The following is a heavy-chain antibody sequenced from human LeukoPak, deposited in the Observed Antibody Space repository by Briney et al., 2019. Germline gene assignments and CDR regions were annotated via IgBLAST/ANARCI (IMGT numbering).Heavy chain of an antibody. Sequence: SETLSLTCTVSGGSISSDYWSWIRQPPGKGLEWIGHIYYTGSTNYNSSLKSRVTISVDTSKKHFSLKLSSVTAAGTAVYYCARFRPGGYFQDRGQGTLVTVSS. CDR2: IYYTGST. D-gene: IGHD3-10*01. CDR3: ARFRPGGYFQD. J-gene: IGHJ1*01. CDR1: GGSISSDY. V-gene: IGHV4-59*01.